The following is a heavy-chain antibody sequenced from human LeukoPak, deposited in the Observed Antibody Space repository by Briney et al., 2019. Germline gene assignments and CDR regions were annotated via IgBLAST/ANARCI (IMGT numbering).Heavy chain of an antibody. CDR2: INPSGGST. D-gene: IGHD2-21*02. V-gene: IGHV1-46*01. CDR1: GYTFTSYG. CDR3: ARDQGGDVTNFDY. Sequence: ASVKVSCKASGYTFTSYGISWVRQAPGQGLEWMGIINPSGGSTSYAQKFQGRVTMTRDMSTSTVYMELSSLRSEDTAVYYCARDQGGDVTNFDYWGQGTLVTVSS. J-gene: IGHJ4*02.